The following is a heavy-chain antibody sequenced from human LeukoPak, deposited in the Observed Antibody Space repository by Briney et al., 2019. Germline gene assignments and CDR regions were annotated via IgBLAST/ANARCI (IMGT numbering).Heavy chain of an antibody. V-gene: IGHV3-49*04. D-gene: IGHD3-22*01. CDR3: TTDYYDSSGCFDY. Sequence: GGSLRLSCTASGFTFGDYAMNWVRQAPGKGLEWVGFIRSKANAGTTQYAASVKGRFTLSRDDSKSIAYLQMNSLKTEDTAVYYCTTDYYDSSGCFDYWGQGTLVTASS. CDR2: IRSKANAGTT. J-gene: IGHJ4*02. CDR1: GFTFGDYA.